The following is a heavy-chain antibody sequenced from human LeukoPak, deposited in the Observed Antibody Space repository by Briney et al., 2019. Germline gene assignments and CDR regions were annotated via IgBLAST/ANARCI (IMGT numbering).Heavy chain of an antibody. D-gene: IGHD1-26*01. CDR1: GYTFTGYY. V-gene: IGHV1-2*04. CDR3: ATGGPLVGANGFDY. Sequence: ASVKVSCKASGYTFTGYYMHWVRQAPGQGLEWMGGINPNSGGTNYAQKFQGWVTMTRDTSISTAYLQWSSLKASDTAMYYCATGGPLVGANGFDYWGQGTLVTVSS. CDR2: INPNSGGT. J-gene: IGHJ4*02.